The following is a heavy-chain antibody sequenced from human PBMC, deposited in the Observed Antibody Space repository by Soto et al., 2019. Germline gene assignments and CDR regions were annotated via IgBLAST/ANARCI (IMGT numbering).Heavy chain of an antibody. D-gene: IGHD5-12*01. Sequence: QVQLVQSGAEVKKPWSSVKVSCKASGGTFSSYAISWVRQAPGQGLEWMGGIIPIFGTANYAQKFQGRVTITADESTSTAYMELGSLRSEDTAVYYCARGRDGYTHGAFDIWGQGTMVTVSS. V-gene: IGHV1-69*01. CDR3: ARGRDGYTHGAFDI. CDR2: IIPIFGTA. CDR1: GGTFSSYA. J-gene: IGHJ3*02.